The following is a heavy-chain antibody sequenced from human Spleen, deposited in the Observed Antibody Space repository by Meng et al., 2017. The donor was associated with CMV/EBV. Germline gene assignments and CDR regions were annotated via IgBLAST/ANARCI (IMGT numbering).Heavy chain of an antibody. CDR3: ASDSGTSSTPSYYYYGMDV. Sequence: SETLSLTCTVSGGSISSGGYYWSWIRQHPGKGLEWIGHIYYSGSTYYNPSLKSRVTISVDTSKNQFSLKLSSVTAADTAVYYCASDSGTSSTPSYYYYGMDVWGQGTTVTVSS. CDR1: GGSISSGGYY. J-gene: IGHJ6*02. D-gene: IGHD1-1*01. CDR2: IYYSGST. V-gene: IGHV4-31*03.